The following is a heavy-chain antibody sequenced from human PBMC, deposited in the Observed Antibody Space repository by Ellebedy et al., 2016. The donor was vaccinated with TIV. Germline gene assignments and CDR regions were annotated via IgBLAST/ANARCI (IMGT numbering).Heavy chain of an antibody. Sequence: GESLKISCVASGFTFSDYYMSWIRQAPGKGLEWVSYISSSGSTVYYADSVKGRFTISRDNAKNSLYLQMNSLRAEDTAVYYCARRGGTYSSGWYVDYWGQGTLVTVSS. CDR3: ARRGGTYSSGWYVDY. CDR1: GFTFSDYY. D-gene: IGHD6-19*01. J-gene: IGHJ4*02. CDR2: ISSSGSTV. V-gene: IGHV3-11*01.